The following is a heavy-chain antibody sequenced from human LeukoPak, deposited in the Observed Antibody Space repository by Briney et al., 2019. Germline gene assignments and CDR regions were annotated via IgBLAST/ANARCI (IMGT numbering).Heavy chain of an antibody. CDR1: GYTFTTYY. D-gene: IGHD7-27*01. Sequence: ASVKVSCKASGYTFTTYYMHWVRQAPGQGLEWMGIIDPSGGGTNYAQKFQDRVTMTRDTSTSTVYMELSSLRSDDTAVYYCARGPPNWGYDYWGPGTLVTVSS. V-gene: IGHV1-46*01. CDR2: IDPSGGGT. CDR3: ARGPPNWGYDY. J-gene: IGHJ4*02.